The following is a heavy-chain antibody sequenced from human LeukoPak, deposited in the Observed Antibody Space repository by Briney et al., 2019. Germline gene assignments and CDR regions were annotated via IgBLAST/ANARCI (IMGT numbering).Heavy chain of an antibody. CDR3: ARDRPRYYDSSGYYYDY. V-gene: IGHV3-23*01. J-gene: IGHJ4*02. Sequence: GGSLRLSCAASGFTFSSYAMSWVRQAPGKGLEWVSAISGSGGSTYYADSVKGRFTISRDNSKNTLYLQMNSLRDEDTAVYYCARDRPRYYDSSGYYYDYWGQGTLVTVSS. D-gene: IGHD3-22*01. CDR2: ISGSGGST. CDR1: GFTFSSYA.